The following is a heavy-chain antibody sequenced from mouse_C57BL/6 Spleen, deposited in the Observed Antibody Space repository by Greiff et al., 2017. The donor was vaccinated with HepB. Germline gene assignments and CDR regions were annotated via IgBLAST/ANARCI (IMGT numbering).Heavy chain of an antibody. CDR2: IDPETGGT. CDR3: TRSPIRGGMDY. V-gene: IGHV1-15*01. CDR1: GYTFTDYE. Sequence: QVQLQQSGAELVRPGASVTLSCKASGYTFTDYEMHWVKQTPVHGLEWIGAIDPETGGTAYNQKFKGKAILTADKSSSTAYMELRSLTSEDSAVYYCTRSPIRGGMDYWGQGTSVTVSS. J-gene: IGHJ4*01. D-gene: IGHD2-12*01.